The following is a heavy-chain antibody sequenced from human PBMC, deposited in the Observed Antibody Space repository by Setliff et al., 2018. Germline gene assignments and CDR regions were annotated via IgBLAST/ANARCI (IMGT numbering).Heavy chain of an antibody. CDR1: GGSISSYH. CDR2: IYIGGSA. V-gene: IGHV4-4*07. D-gene: IGHD6-19*01. CDR3: AREQWLDPPGYYYMDV. Sequence: SETLSLTCTVSGGSISSYHWSWIRQPAGKGLEWIGHIYIGGSANYNPSLKSRVTMSIDTSKNQFSLKLNSVTAADMAVYYCAREQWLDPPGYYYMDVWAKGTTVTVSS. J-gene: IGHJ6*03.